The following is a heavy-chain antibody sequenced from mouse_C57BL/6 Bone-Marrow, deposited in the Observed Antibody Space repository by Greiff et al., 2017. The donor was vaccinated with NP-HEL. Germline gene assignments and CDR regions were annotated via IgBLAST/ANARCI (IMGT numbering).Heavy chain of an antibody. V-gene: IGHV1-19*01. CDR2: INPYNGGT. CDR3: AREAIYYEDY. D-gene: IGHD2-4*01. J-gene: IGHJ2*01. Sequence: EVQLQQSGPVLVKPGASVKMSCKASGYTFTDYYMNWVKQSHGKSLEWIGVINPYNGGTSYNQKFKGKATLTVDKSSSTAYMELNSLTSEDSAVYYCAREAIYYEDYWGQGTTLTVSS. CDR1: GYTFTDYY.